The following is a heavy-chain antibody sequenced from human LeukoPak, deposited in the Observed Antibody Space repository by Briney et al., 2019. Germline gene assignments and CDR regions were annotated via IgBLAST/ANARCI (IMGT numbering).Heavy chain of an antibody. J-gene: IGHJ4*02. CDR3: ARPYYYDSSGYSFDY. Sequence: GGSLRLSCAASGFTFSNYWMSWVRQAPGKGLEWVAVISYDGSNKYYADSVKGRFTISRDNSKNTLYLQMNSLRAEDTAVYYCARPYYYDSSGYSFDYWGQGTLVTVSS. D-gene: IGHD3-22*01. V-gene: IGHV3-30-3*01. CDR1: GFTFSNYW. CDR2: ISYDGSNK.